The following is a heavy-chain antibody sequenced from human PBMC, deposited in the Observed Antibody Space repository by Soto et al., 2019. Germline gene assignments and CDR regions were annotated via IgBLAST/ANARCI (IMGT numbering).Heavy chain of an antibody. J-gene: IGHJ4*02. CDR3: ARQRTTVVTQAYFDH. V-gene: IGHV4-39*01. Sequence: LSLTCTVSGGSITSSSYYWGWIRQPPGKGLEWIGGIYYSGRSYYNPSLKSRVTMSVDTSKNQFSLTLNSVTAADAAVYYCARQRTTVVTQAYFDHWGQGTLVTVSS. CDR1: GGSITSSSYY. D-gene: IGHD4-17*01. CDR2: IYYSGRS.